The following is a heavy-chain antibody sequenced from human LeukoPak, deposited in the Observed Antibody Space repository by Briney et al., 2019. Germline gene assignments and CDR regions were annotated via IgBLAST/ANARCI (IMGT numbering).Heavy chain of an antibody. Sequence: GGSLRLSCAASGLTFSNYAMNWVRQAPGKGLVWVSHINSDGSITSYADSVKGRFTISRDNAKNTLYLQMNSLRAEDTAVYYCARDAVDTANAVWGQGTTVTVSS. V-gene: IGHV3-74*01. CDR3: ARDAVDTANAV. CDR1: GLTFSNYA. CDR2: INSDGSIT. J-gene: IGHJ6*02. D-gene: IGHD5-18*01.